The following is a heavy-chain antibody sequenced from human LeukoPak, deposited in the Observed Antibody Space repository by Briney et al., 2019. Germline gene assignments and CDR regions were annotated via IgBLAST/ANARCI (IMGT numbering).Heavy chain of an antibody. D-gene: IGHD3-10*01. CDR3: AKVEAMYYGSVSPYCSY. CDR2: TRYDGTNE. V-gene: IGHV3-30*02. J-gene: IGHJ4*02. Sequence: GGSLRLSCAASGFTFSDYGMHWVRQAPGRGLEWLAFTRYDGTNEYYTSSVKGRFTIFRDNFENTLYLQMNSLRPEDTAMYYCAKVEAMYYGSVSPYCSYWGQGTLVTVSS. CDR1: GFTFSDYG.